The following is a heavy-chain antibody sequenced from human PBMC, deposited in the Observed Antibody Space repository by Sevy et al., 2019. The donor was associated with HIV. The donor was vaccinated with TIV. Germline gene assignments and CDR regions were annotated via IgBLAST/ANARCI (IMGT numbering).Heavy chain of an antibody. D-gene: IGHD5-12*01. Sequence: SQTVSLTCAISGDSVSSNSAAWNWIRQSPSRGVEWLGRTYYRSKWYNVYAVSVKSRITINPDTSKNQFSLQLNSVTPEDTAVYYCARENEEMATIYDAFDIWGQGTMVTVSS. CDR2: TYYRSKWYN. V-gene: IGHV6-1*01. J-gene: IGHJ3*02. CDR3: ARENEEMATIYDAFDI. CDR1: GDSVSSNSAA.